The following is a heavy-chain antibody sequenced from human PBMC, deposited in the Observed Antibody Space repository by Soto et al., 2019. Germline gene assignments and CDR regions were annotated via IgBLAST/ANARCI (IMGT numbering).Heavy chain of an antibody. V-gene: IGHV1-69*01. CDR2: IIPIFGTA. D-gene: IGHD5-12*01. CDR3: AIMATILHYYYYGMDV. CDR1: GGTFSSYA. J-gene: IGHJ6*02. Sequence: QVQLVQSGAEVKKPGSSVKVSCKASGGTFSSYAISWVRQAPGQGLEWMGGIIPIFGTANYAQKYQGRVTITADEDTSTAYMELSSLRSEDTAVYYCAIMATILHYYYYGMDVWGQGTTVTVSS.